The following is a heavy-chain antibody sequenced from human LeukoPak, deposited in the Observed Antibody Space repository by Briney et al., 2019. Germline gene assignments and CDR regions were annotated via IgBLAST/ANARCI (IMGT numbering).Heavy chain of an antibody. CDR1: GGSISSYY. V-gene: IGHV4-59*01. Sequence: SETLSLTCTVSGGSISSYYWSWIRQPPGKGLEWIGYIYYSGNTNYNPSPNSRVTISVDTSKNQFSLRLSSVTAADTAIYYCARDLGHCSTASCCGWFDPWGQGTLVTVSS. CDR2: IYYSGNT. D-gene: IGHD2-2*01. J-gene: IGHJ5*02. CDR3: ARDLGHCSTASCCGWFDP.